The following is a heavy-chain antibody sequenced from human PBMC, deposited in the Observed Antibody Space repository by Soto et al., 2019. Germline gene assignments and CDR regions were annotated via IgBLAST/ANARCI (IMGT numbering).Heavy chain of an antibody. CDR3: AREPGDDSSGYYDY. Sequence: RASVKVSCKASGGTFSSYAISWVLQAPGQGLEWMGGIIPIFGTANYAQKFQGRVTITADESTSTAYMELSSLRSEDTAVYYCAREPGDDSSGYYDYWGQGTLVTVSS. D-gene: IGHD3-22*01. CDR2: IIPIFGTA. J-gene: IGHJ4*02. V-gene: IGHV1-69*13. CDR1: GGTFSSYA.